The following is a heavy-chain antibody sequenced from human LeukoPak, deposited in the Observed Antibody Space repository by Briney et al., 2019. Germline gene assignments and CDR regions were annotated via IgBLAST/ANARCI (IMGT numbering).Heavy chain of an antibody. V-gene: IGHV3-30*03. CDR2: ISYDGSNK. J-gene: IGHJ4*02. CDR3: ARDRGRWLQDY. Sequence: PGRSLRLSCAASGFTFSSYGMHWVRQAPGKGLEWVAVISYDGSNKYYADSVKGRFTISRDNSKNTLYLQMNSLRAEDTAVYYCARDRGRWLQDYWGQGTLVTVSS. D-gene: IGHD5-24*01. CDR1: GFTFSSYG.